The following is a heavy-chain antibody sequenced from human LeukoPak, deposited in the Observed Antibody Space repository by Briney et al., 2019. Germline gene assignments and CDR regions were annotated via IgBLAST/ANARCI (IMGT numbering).Heavy chain of an antibody. CDR3: ARGHYDILTASYKWTPDY. V-gene: IGHV3-21*06. CDR2: ITSGGTYT. D-gene: IGHD3-9*01. Sequence: GGSLRLSCAASGFTFSTYNMNWVRQAQGKGLEWVSSITSGGTYTYYADSVKGRFTTSRDNAKNSLSLQLSSPRAEDTAVYYCARGHYDILTASYKWTPDYWGQGILVTVSS. J-gene: IGHJ4*02. CDR1: GFTFSTYN.